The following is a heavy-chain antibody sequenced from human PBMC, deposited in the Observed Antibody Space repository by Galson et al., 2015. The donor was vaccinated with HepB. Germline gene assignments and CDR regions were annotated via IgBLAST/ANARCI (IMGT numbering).Heavy chain of an antibody. CDR1: GGSISSSNYY. D-gene: IGHD3-22*01. J-gene: IGHJ4*02. CDR3: ARREGVDHVVVIREGVALFDY. CDR2: IYYSGST. Sequence: TLSLTCSVSGGSISSSNYYWGWIRQPPGKGLEWIGSIYYSGSTYYNPSLKSRVTISVDTSKNQFSLKLTSVTAADTAVYYCARREGVDHVVVIREGVALFDYWGQGTLVTVSS. V-gene: IGHV4-39*07.